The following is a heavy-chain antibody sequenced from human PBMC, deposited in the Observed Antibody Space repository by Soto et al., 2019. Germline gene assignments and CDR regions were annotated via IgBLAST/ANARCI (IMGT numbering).Heavy chain of an antibody. V-gene: IGHV1-18*01. D-gene: IGHD1-1*01. CDR1: GYAFTTYG. Sequence: QVHLVQSGAEVKKPGASVKVSFQGSGYAFTTYGITWVRQAPGQGLEWMEWISAHNGNTNYAQKLQGRVTVTRDTSTSTAYMELRSLRYDDTAVYYCARGRYGDYWGQGALVTVSS. J-gene: IGHJ4*02. CDR2: ISAHNGNT. CDR3: ARGRYGDY.